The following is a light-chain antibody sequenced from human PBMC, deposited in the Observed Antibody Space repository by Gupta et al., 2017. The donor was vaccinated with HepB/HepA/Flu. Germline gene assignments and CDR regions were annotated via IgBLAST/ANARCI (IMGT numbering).Light chain of an antibody. V-gene: IGLV2-14*01. J-gene: IGLJ2*01. CDR1: SSDVGGYNY. CDR3: SSYTSSSTLVV. Sequence: QSALTQPASVSGSPGQSITISCPGTSSDVGGYNYVSWYQHPGKAPKLMIYDVSNRPSGVSNRFSGSKSGNTASLTISGLQAEDEADYYCSSYTSSSTLVVFGGGTKLTVL. CDR2: DVS.